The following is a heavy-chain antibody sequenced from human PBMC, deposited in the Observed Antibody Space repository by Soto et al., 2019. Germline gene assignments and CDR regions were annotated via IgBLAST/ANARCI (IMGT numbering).Heavy chain of an antibody. D-gene: IGHD6-13*01. Sequence: ESGGGVVQPGRSLRLSCAASGFTFSSYAMHWVRQAPGKGLEWVAVIWYDGSNKYYADSVKGRFTISRDNSKNTLYLQMNSLRAEETAVYYCATEGGLGSSSWNALLSFDYWGQGALVTVAS. J-gene: IGHJ4*02. CDR2: IWYDGSNK. V-gene: IGHV3-33*01. CDR3: ATEGGLGSSSWNALLSFDY. CDR1: GFTFSSYA.